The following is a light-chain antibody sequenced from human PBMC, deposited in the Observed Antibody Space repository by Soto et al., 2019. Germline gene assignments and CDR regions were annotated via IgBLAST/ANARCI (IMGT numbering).Light chain of an antibody. J-gene: IGLJ2*01. V-gene: IGLV2-14*03. CDR3: CSYSGSNTIVV. CDR1: SSDVGGYNF. CDR2: AVN. Sequence: QSALTQPASVSGSPGQSITISCTGTSSDVGGYNFVSWYQQHPGKAPRLMIFAVNNRPSGVSTRFSGSKSGNTASLTISGLQAEYEADYYCCSYSGSNTIVVFGGGTKLTVL.